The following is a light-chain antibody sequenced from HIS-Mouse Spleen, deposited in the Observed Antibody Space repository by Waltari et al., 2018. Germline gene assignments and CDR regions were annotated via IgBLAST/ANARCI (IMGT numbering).Light chain of an antibody. Sequence: QSALTQSPSASGSPGQSVTIPCTGTSSDVGGYNYVSWYQQHPGKAPKLMIYEVSKRPSGVPDRFSGSKSGNTASLTVSGLQAEDEADYYCSSYAGSNNLGVFGGGTKLTVL. J-gene: IGLJ2*01. CDR2: EVS. CDR3: SSYAGSNNLGV. V-gene: IGLV2-8*01. CDR1: SSDVGGYNY.